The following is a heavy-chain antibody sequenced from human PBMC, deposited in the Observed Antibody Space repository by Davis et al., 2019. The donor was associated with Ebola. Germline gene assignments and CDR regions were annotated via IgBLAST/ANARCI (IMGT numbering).Heavy chain of an antibody. CDR3: ARRYLQGVWSSYYMDV. CDR2: IWYDGSNK. Sequence: PRGSLRLSCAASGFTFSSYGMHWVRQAPGKGLEWVAVIWYDGSNKYYADSVKGRFTISRDNSKNTLYLQMNSLRAEDTAVYYCARRYLQGVWSSYYMDVWGKGTTVTVSS. D-gene: IGHD3-10*01. CDR1: GFTFSSYG. V-gene: IGHV3-33*01. J-gene: IGHJ6*03.